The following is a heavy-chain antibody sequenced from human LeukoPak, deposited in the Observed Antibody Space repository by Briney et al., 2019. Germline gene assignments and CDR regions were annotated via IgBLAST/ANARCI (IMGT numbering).Heavy chain of an antibody. J-gene: IGHJ4*02. Sequence: ASVKVSCKTSGYSFGNYGVTWERQAPGQGLEWMGWISVHDGHTNYAEKFQDRVTMTADTSTNTAYMELTSLRSDDTAVYYCARYGCNSLACYEDYWGQGTLVTVSS. CDR1: GYSFGNYG. CDR3: ARYGCNSLACYEDY. D-gene: IGHD2-15*01. CDR2: ISVHDGHT. V-gene: IGHV1-18*01.